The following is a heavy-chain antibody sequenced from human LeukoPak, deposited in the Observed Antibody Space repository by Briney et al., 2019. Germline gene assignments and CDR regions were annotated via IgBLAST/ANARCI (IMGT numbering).Heavy chain of an antibody. CDR3: AKDEQQLVYEYFQH. J-gene: IGHJ1*01. V-gene: IGHV3-23*01. CDR1: GFAFRSYA. CDR2: ISGSGGST. D-gene: IGHD6-13*01. Sequence: PGGSLRLSCAASGFAFRSYAMSWVRQAPGKGLEWVSAISGSGGSTYYADSVKGRFTISRDNSKNTLYLQMNSLRAEDTAVYYCAKDEQQLVYEYFQHWGQGTLVTVSS.